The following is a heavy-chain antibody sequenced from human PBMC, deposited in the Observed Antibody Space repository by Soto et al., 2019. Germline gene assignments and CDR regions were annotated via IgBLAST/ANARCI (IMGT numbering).Heavy chain of an antibody. J-gene: IGHJ3*02. Sequence: QVQLVQSGAEVKKPGSSVKVSCKASGGTFSSYTISWVRQAPGQGLEWMGRIIPILGIANYAQKFQGRVTITADKSTSTAYMELSSLRSEDTAVYYCARASYRSGSGAFDIWGQGTMVTVSS. CDR2: IIPILGIA. V-gene: IGHV1-69*02. CDR1: GGTFSSYT. CDR3: ARASYRSGSGAFDI. D-gene: IGHD6-19*01.